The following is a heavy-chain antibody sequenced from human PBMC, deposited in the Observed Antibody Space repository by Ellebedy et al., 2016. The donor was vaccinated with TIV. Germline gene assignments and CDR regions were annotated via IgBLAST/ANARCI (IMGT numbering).Heavy chain of an antibody. D-gene: IGHD1-1*01. CDR1: GYTXXGYS. J-gene: IGHJ4*02. CDR3: ARGGGNNWDIEQDY. V-gene: IGHV1-2*02. Sequence: ASVKVSCKASGYTXXGYSXHWVRPXPGQGLYWMGWINPNSGGTKYAQKFQGRVTMTRDTSISTAYMELSRLRSDDTAVYYCARGGGNNWDIEQDYWGQGTLVTVSS. CDR2: INPNSGGT.